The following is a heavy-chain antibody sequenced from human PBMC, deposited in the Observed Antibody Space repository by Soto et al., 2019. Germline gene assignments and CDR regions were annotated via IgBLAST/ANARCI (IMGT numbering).Heavy chain of an antibody. Sequence: PGGTLRLSCTASGFTFSSYSMNWVRQAPGKGPEWVSSISSSSSHIYYVDSVKGRFTVSRDNAKNSVYLQMNSLRAEDTAVYYCTREITASDYWGQGNLVTVSS. CDR2: ISSSSSHI. V-gene: IGHV3-21*01. CDR3: TREITASDY. CDR1: GFTFSSYS. J-gene: IGHJ4*02.